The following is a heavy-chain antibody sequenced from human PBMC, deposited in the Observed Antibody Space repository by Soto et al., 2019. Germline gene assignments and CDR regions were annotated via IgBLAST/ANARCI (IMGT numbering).Heavy chain of an antibody. D-gene: IGHD3-16*02. V-gene: IGHV4-59*01. CDR1: GGSISNYY. CDR3: ARGDDYVWRSYRC. CDR2: IHKSGST. J-gene: IGHJ4*02. Sequence: QVQLQESGPGLVKPSETLSLTCTVSGGSISNYYWSWIRQPPGKGLEWIGYIHKSGSTNYNPSLKSRVTISDDTSKNQFSLKLSSVTAADTAVYYCARGDDYVWRSYRCWGQGTLVTVSS.